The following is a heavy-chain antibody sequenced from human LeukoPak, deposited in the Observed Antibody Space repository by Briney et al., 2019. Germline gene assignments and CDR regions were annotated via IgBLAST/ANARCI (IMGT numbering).Heavy chain of an antibody. CDR2: ISYDGSNK. D-gene: IGHD3-22*01. J-gene: IGHJ4*02. Sequence: GRSLRLSCAASGFTVSSYGMHWVRQAPGKGLEWVAVISYDGSNKYYADSVKGRFTISRDNSKNTLYLQMNSLRAEDTAVYYCAKVGGKLDSSGYYDYWGQGTLVTVSS. CDR3: AKVGGKLDSSGYYDY. CDR1: GFTVSSYG. V-gene: IGHV3-30*18.